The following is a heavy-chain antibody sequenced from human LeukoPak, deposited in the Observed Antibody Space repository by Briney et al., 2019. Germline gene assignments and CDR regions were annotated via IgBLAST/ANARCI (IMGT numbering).Heavy chain of an antibody. J-gene: IGHJ4*02. D-gene: IGHD2-15*01. V-gene: IGHV3-15*01. CDR3: TTDYCSGGSCYSMGY. CDR1: GFTFSNAW. Sequence: PGGSLRLSCAASGFTFSNAWMSWVRQAPGKGLEWVGRIKSKTDGGTTDYAAPVKGRFTISRDDSKNTLYLQMNSLKTEDTAVYYCTTDYCSGGSCYSMGYWGQGTLVTVSS. CDR2: IKSKTDGGTT.